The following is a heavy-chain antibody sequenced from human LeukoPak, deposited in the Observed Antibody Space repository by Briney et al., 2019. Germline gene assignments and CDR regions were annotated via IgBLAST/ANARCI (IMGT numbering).Heavy chain of an antibody. J-gene: IGHJ4*02. CDR2: ISSSSSYI. CDR3: ARDAGYDFWSGYYTDY. CDR1: GFTFSSYS. V-gene: IGHV3-21*01. Sequence: GGSLRLSCAASGFTFSSYSMNWVRQAPGKGLEWVSSISSSSSYIYYADSVKGRFTISRDNAKNSLYLQMNSLRAEDTAVYYCARDAGYDFWSGYYTDYWGQGALVTVSS. D-gene: IGHD3-3*01.